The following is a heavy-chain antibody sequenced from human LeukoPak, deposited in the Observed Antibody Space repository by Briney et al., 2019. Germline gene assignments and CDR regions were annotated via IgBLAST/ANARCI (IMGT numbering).Heavy chain of an antibody. CDR1: GFTFSSYW. V-gene: IGHV3-7*01. J-gene: IGHJ4*02. Sequence: GGSLRLSCAASGFTFSSYWMSWVRQAPGKGLEWAANIKQDGSEKYYVDSVKGRFTISRDNAKNSLYLQMNSLRAEDTAVYYCAKERYTAMGTFDYWGQGTLVTVSS. D-gene: IGHD5-18*01. CDR3: AKERYTAMGTFDY. CDR2: IKQDGSEK.